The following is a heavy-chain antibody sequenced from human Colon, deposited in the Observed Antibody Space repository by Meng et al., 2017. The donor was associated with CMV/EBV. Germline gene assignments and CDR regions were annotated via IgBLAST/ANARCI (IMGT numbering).Heavy chain of an antibody. V-gene: IGHV4-59*01. J-gene: IGHJ4*02. Sequence: LRLSCTVSGGSISNYYWSWIRQSPGKGLEWIGYIYQSGTRYNPNSGKTNYNPSLQSRVSISVDTSKNHFSLELSSVTAADTAVYYCARVGSSGWELAYWGQGVLVTVSS. CDR1: GGSISNYY. CDR2: IYQSGTRYNPNSGKT. CDR3: ARVGSSGWELAY. D-gene: IGHD6-19*01.